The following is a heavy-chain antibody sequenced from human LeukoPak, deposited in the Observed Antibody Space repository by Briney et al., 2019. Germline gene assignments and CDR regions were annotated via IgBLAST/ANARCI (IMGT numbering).Heavy chain of an antibody. V-gene: IGHV1-8*02. Sequence: ASVKVSCKASGYTFTGYYMHWVRQATGQGLEWMGWMNPNSGNTGYAQKFQGRVTMTTDTSTSTAYMELRSLRSDDTAVYYCARVPMVRGVMRYYYYYMDVWGKGTTVTISS. CDR3: ARVPMVRGVMRYYYYYMDV. J-gene: IGHJ6*03. CDR1: GYTFTGYY. D-gene: IGHD3-10*01. CDR2: MNPNSGNT.